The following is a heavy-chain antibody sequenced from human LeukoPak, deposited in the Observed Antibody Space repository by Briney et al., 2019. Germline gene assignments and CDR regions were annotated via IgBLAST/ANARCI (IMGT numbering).Heavy chain of an antibody. V-gene: IGHV4-30-4*01. Sequence: PSETLSLTCTVSGGSLSSGDYYWSWIRQPPGKGLEWIGYIYYSGSTYYNPSLKSRVTISVDTSKNQFSLKLSSVTAADTAVYYCARAYERDDYYFDYWGQGTLVTVSS. CDR2: IYYSGST. D-gene: IGHD5-24*01. CDR1: GGSLSSGDYY. J-gene: IGHJ4*02. CDR3: ARAYERDDYYFDY.